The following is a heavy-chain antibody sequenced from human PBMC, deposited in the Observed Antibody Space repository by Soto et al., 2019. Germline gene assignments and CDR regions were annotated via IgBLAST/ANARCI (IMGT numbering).Heavy chain of an antibody. CDR2: IHYTEST. CDR3: VRRECSGGTCFFGH. D-gene: IGHD2-15*01. Sequence: QLQLQESGPGLVKPSETLSLTCTVSGDSISSSNYYRGWIRQPPGKGLEWIGSIHYTESTYYNPSLKSRVTISVDTSKNQFSLKLTSVTAADTAVYYCVRRECSGGTCFFGHWGQGTLVTVSS. J-gene: IGHJ4*02. CDR1: GDSISSSNYY. V-gene: IGHV4-39*01.